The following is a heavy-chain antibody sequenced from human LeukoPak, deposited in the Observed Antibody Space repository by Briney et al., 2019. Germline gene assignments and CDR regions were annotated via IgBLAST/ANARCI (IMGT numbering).Heavy chain of an antibody. CDR2: ISWNSGSM. Sequence: GGSLRLSCVASGFTFDDYAMHWVRQAPGKGLEWVSGISWNSGSMGYADSVKGRFTISRDSAKNSLYLQMNSLRTEDTALYYCAKEADSGAFDIWGQGTMVTVSS. CDR1: GFTFDDYA. J-gene: IGHJ3*02. CDR3: AKEADSGAFDI. V-gene: IGHV3-9*01. D-gene: IGHD2-15*01.